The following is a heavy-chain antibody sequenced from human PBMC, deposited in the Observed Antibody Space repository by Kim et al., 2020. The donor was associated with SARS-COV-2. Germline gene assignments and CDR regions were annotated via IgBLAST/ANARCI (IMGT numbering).Heavy chain of an antibody. D-gene: IGHD3-16*01. J-gene: IGHJ6*02. V-gene: IGHV3-48*04. CDR1: GFTFSSYS. CDR2: ISSSSSTI. CDR3: ARDGGRLEVVNYRLYYYYGMDV. Sequence: GGSLRLSCAASGFTFSSYSMNWVRQAPGKGLEWVSYISSSSSTIYYADSVKGRFTISRDNAKNSLYLQMNSLRAEDTAVYYCARDGGRLEVVNYRLYYYYGMDVWGQGTTVTVSS.